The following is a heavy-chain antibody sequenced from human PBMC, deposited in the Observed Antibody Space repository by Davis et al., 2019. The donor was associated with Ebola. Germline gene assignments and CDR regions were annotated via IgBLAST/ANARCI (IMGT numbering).Heavy chain of an antibody. Sequence: MPSETLSLTCTVSGGSISSYYWGWIRQPPGKGLGWIGYVYYGGSTNYNPSLRSRVTISVDTSKNQFSLKLSSVTAADTAVYFCAKDNRYTTSSFWFDPWGQGTLVTVSS. CDR3: AKDNRYTTSSFWFDP. D-gene: IGHD6-6*01. V-gene: IGHV4-59*01. J-gene: IGHJ5*02. CDR2: VYYGGST. CDR1: GGSISSYY.